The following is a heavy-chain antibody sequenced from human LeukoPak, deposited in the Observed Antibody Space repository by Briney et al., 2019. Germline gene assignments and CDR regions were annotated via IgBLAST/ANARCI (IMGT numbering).Heavy chain of an antibody. V-gene: IGHV3-48*04. Sequence: PGGSLRLSCAASGFTFSSYSMNWVRQAPGKGLEWVSHISSSSSTIYYADSVKGRFTISRDNAKNSLYLQMNSLRAEDDTAVYYCARGFGSSIPYSYYYYLDVWGKGTTVTVSS. D-gene: IGHD6-6*01. CDR3: ARGFGSSIPYSYYYYLDV. CDR1: GFTFSSYS. CDR2: ISSSSSTI. J-gene: IGHJ6*03.